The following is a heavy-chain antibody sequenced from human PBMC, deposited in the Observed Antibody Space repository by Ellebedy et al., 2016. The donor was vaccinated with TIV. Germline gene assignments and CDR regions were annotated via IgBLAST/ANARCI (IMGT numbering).Heavy chain of an antibody. J-gene: IGHJ4*02. D-gene: IGHD4-17*01. CDR1: GFTVSSNY. Sequence: GESLKISCAASGFTVSSNYMSWVRQAPGKGLEWVSVIYSGGSTYYADSVKGRFTISRHNSKNTLYLQMNSLRAEDTAVYYCATLPATVTTSYWGQGTLVTVSS. V-gene: IGHV3-53*04. CDR3: ATLPATVTTSY. CDR2: IYSGGST.